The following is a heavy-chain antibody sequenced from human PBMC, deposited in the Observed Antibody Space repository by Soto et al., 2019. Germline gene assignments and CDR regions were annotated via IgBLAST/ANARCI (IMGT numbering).Heavy chain of an antibody. J-gene: IGHJ6*02. CDR3: ARGVMGYDILTGLDGMDV. CDR2: INRSGGST. Sequence: ASVKVSFKASGYTFTTYYMHWVRQPPGQGLEGMGIINRSGGSTSYAQKFQGRVTMTRDTSTSTVYMELSSLRSEDTAVYYCARGVMGYDILTGLDGMDVWGQGTTVTVSS. CDR1: GYTFTTYY. D-gene: IGHD3-9*01. V-gene: IGHV1-46*01.